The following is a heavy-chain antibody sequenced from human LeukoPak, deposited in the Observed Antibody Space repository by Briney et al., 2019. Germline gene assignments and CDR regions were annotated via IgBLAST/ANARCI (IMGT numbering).Heavy chain of an antibody. CDR3: ARDQGSSTSCFDY. J-gene: IGHJ4*02. D-gene: IGHD2-2*01. CDR1: GFTFSSAA. V-gene: IGHV3-23*01. Sequence: PGGSLRLSCAASGFTFSSAAMSWVRQAPGKGLEWVSIISSSGGSTYYADSVKGRFTISRDNSKNTLYLQMNSLRAEDTAVYYCARDQGSSTSCFDYWGQGTLVTVSS. CDR2: ISSSGGST.